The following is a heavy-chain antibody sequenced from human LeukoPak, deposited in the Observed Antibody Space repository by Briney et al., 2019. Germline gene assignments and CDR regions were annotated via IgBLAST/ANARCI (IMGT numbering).Heavy chain of an antibody. CDR1: RFTFSSYW. Sequence: GGSLRLSCAASRFTFSSYWMSWVRQAPGKGLEWVANIKQDGSEKYYVDSVKGRFTISRGNAKNSLYLQMNSLRAEDTAVYYCARTMIGAFDIWGQGTMVTVSS. CDR2: IKQDGSEK. J-gene: IGHJ3*02. D-gene: IGHD3-22*01. V-gene: IGHV3-7*01. CDR3: ARTMIGAFDI.